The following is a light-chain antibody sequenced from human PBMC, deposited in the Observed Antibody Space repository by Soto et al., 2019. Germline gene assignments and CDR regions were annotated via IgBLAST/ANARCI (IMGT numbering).Light chain of an antibody. CDR2: EVS. CDR3: SSYTSISVI. J-gene: IGLJ2*01. Sequence: QSVLTQPASVSGSPGQSITISCTGTSNDVGGYNYVSWFQQHPGKAPKLMIYEVSNRPSGVSNRFSGSKSGNTASLTISGLQAEDEADYYCSSYTSISVIFGGGTKLTVL. V-gene: IGLV2-14*01. CDR1: SNDVGGYNY.